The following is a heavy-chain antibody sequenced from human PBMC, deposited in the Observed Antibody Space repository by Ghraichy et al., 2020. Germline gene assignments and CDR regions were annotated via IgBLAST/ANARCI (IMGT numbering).Heavy chain of an antibody. CDR1: GFSLSTSGVG. Sequence: SGPTLVKPTQTLTLTCTFSGFSLSTSGVGVGWIRQPPGKALEWLALIYWDDDKRYSPSLKSRLTITKDTSKNQVVLTMTNMDPVDTATYYCGHRECDSSNSCYAGYYFDYWGQGTLVTVSS. D-gene: IGHD2-2*01. J-gene: IGHJ4*02. V-gene: IGHV2-5*02. CDR3: GHRECDSSNSCYAGYYFDY. CDR2: IYWDDDK.